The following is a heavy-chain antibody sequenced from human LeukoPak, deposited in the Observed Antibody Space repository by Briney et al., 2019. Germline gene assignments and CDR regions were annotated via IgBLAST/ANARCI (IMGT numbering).Heavy chain of an antibody. J-gene: IGHJ3*02. D-gene: IGHD5-24*01. CDR1: GGSNSSSSYY. CDR2: IYYSGST. V-gene: IGHV4-39*07. CDR3: AREDAEQMDNSFDI. Sequence: SETLSLTCTVSGGSNSSSSYYWGWILQPPGKGLEWIGSIYYSGSTYYNPSLKSRLTISIDTSKNQFSLKLRSVTAADTAAYYCAREDAEQMDNSFDIWGQGAMVTVSS.